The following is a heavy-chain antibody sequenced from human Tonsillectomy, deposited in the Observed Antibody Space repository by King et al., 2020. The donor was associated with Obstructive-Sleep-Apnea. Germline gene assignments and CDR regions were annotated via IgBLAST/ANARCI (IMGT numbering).Heavy chain of an antibody. J-gene: IGHJ4*02. CDR1: GFPFDDYT. D-gene: IGHD6-19*01. CDR3: AKDTSSSGWYWDYFDY. V-gene: IGHV3-43*01. Sequence: DVQLVESGGAVVQPGGSLRLSCAASGFPFDDYTMHWVRQAPGKGLEWVSLITWDGGSTYYADSVKGRVTISRDNSKNSLYLQMNSLRNEDTALYYCAKDTSSSGWYWDYFDYWGQGTLVTVSS. CDR2: ITWDGGST.